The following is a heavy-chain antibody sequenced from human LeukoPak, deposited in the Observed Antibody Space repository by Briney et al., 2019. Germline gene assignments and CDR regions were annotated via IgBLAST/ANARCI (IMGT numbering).Heavy chain of an antibody. V-gene: IGHV3-30*03. CDR3: ARALNYVWGSYRPGLFDY. CDR2: ISYDGSNK. CDR1: GFTFSSYG. Sequence: GGSLRLSCAASGFTFSSYGMHWVRQAPGKGLEWVAVISYDGSNKYYADSVKGRFTISRDDSKNTLYLQMNSLRAEDTAVYYCARALNYVWGSYRPGLFDYWGQGTLVTVSS. J-gene: IGHJ4*02. D-gene: IGHD3-16*02.